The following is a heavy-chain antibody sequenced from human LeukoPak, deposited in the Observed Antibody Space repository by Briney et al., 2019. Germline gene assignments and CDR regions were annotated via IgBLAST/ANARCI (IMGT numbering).Heavy chain of an antibody. J-gene: IGHJ5*02. CDR1: GFTVSDNY. CDR3: ARDAPQVPAAGVLAS. D-gene: IGHD6-13*01. Sequence: GGSLRLSCAASGFTVSDNYMSWVRQAPGKGLEWVSAMYSGGDTYYSDSVKGRFTFSRDISKNTLYLQMNGLRTEDTAMYYCARDAPQVPAAGVLASWGQGTLVTVSS. CDR2: MYSGGDT. V-gene: IGHV3-53*01.